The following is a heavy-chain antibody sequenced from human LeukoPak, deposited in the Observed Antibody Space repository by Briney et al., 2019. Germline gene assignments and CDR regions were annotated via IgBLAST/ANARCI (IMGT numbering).Heavy chain of an antibody. CDR2: ISYSGRT. V-gene: IGHV4-59*08. D-gene: IGHD3-10*01. J-gene: IGHJ4*02. CDR1: GGSIRTYY. CDR3: ARQELSYGSASYFDS. Sequence: SETLSLTCTVSGGSIRTYYWTWIRQPPGKGLEWIGSISYSGRTNNSPSLEGRVTMAVDTSKNQFSLKLSSVTAADTAVYFCARQELSYGSASYFDSWGQGVLVTVSS.